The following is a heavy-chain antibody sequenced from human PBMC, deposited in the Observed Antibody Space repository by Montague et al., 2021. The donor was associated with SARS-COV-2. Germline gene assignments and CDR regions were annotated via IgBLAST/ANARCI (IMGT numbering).Heavy chain of an antibody. J-gene: IGHJ4*02. CDR2: IYYSGST. V-gene: IGHV4-59*07. Sequence: SDTLSLTCTVSGGSISRYYWNWIRQPPGKGLEWIAYIYYSGSTNXNPSLKSRVTISVDTSKNQFSLKLSSVTAADTAVYYCARSRENYNILTGYPYYFDYWGQGTLVTVSS. CDR1: GGSISRYY. D-gene: IGHD3-9*01. CDR3: ARSRENYNILTGYPYYFDY.